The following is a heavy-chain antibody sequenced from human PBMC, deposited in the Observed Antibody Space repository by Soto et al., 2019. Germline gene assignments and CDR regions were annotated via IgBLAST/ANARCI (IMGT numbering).Heavy chain of an antibody. CDR2: INHSGST. Sequence: SETLSLTCAVYGGSFSGYYWSWIRQPPGKGLEWIGEINHSGSTNYNPSLKSRVTISVDTSKNQFSLKLSSVTAADTAEYYCARRGYSYGSVYWGQGTLVTVSS. J-gene: IGHJ4*02. CDR1: GGSFSGYY. D-gene: IGHD5-18*01. CDR3: ARRGYSYGSVY. V-gene: IGHV4-34*01.